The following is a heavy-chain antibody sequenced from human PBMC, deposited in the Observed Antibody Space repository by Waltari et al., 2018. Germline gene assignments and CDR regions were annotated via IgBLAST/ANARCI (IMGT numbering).Heavy chain of an antibody. D-gene: IGHD3-3*01. Sequence: QVQLQESGPGLVKPSQTLSLTCTVSGGSISSGGYYWSWIRQHPGKGLEWIGYIFHSGSTYYNPALKSRVTISVDRSKNQFSLKLSSVTAADTAVYYCAGRYYDFWSGPYNWFDPWGQGTLVTVSS. CDR2: IFHSGST. V-gene: IGHV4-31*09. CDR3: AGRYYDFWSGPYNWFDP. J-gene: IGHJ5*02. CDR1: GGSISSGGYY.